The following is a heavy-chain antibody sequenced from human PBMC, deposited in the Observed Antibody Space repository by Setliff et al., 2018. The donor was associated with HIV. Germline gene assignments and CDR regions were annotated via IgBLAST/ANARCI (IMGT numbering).Heavy chain of an antibody. D-gene: IGHD6-19*01. J-gene: IGHJ6*03. CDR3: ARASGDTSKFVNYYYYYMDV. CDR1: GYSISSGYY. V-gene: IGHV4-38-2*01. Sequence: SETLSLTCAVSGYSISSGYYWDWIRQPPGKGLEWIGDINHGGSTNYNPSLKSRVTISVDMSKNQISLKLSSVTAADTAVYYCARASGDTSKFVNYYYYYMDVWGKGTTVTVSS. CDR2: INHGGST.